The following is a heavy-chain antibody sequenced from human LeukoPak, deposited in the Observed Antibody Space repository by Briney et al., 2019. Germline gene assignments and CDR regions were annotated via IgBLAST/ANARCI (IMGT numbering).Heavy chain of an antibody. CDR3: ARLRTWGFDY. CDR1: GGSISSSGSD. CDR2: ISYSGST. J-gene: IGHJ4*02. V-gene: IGHV4-39*01. D-gene: IGHD3-16*01. Sequence: SETLSLTCAVYGGSISSSGSDWGWIRQPPGRGLEWIGTISYSGSTYYNPSLKSRVTISVDTSKNQFSLKLSSVTAADTAVYYCARLRTWGFDYWGQGTLVTVSS.